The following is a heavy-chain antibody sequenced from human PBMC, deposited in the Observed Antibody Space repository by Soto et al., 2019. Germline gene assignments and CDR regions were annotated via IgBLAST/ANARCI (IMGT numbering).Heavy chain of an antibody. CDR2: IAWNSDII. V-gene: IGHV3-9*01. Sequence: EVQLVESGGGLVQPGRSLRLSCAASGFRFEDYAMHWVRQAPGKGLEWVSGIAWNSDIIGYADSVKGRFTISRDNGQDSLYLPMNSLRPEDTALYYCAQDHYGSAIYGMDVWGQGTTVTVSS. D-gene: IGHD3-10*01. CDR1: GFRFEDYA. J-gene: IGHJ6*02. CDR3: AQDHYGSAIYGMDV.